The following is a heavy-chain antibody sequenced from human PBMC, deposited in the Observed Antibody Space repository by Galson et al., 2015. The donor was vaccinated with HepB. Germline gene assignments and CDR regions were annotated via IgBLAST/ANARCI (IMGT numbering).Heavy chain of an antibody. J-gene: IGHJ6*02. CDR1: GFIFDDYA. D-gene: IGHD6-13*01. CDR2: ISWNSGII. CDR3: VKDLSAVIVAAGSARYSYYYGMDV. V-gene: IGHV3-9*01. Sequence: SLRLSCAASGFIFDDYAMHWVRQAPGKGLEWVSGISWNSGIIGYADSVKGRFTISRDNAKNSLNLQLNILSPEDTAFYYCVKDLSAVIVAAGSARYSYYYGMDVWGQGGTVTVSS.